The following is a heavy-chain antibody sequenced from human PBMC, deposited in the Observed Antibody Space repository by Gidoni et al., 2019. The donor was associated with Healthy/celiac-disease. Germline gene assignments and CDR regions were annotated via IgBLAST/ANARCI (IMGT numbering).Heavy chain of an antibody. Sequence: QVQLVQSGAEVKKPGSSVKVSCKASGGTFSSYAISWVRQAPGQGLEWMGGIIPIFGTANYAQKFQGRVTITADESTSTAYMELSSLRSEDTAVYYCARGYYYGSVSYYKWTPESTNYYGMDVWGQGTTVTVSS. CDR3: ARGYYYGSVSYYKWTPESTNYYGMDV. CDR1: GGTFSSYA. J-gene: IGHJ6*02. D-gene: IGHD3-10*01. CDR2: IIPIFGTA. V-gene: IGHV1-69*01.